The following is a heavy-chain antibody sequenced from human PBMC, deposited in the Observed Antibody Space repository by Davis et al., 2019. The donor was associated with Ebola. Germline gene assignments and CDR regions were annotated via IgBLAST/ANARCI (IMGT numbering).Heavy chain of an antibody. V-gene: IGHV4-4*02. Sequence: MPSETLSLTCGVSGGSISSNNWWSWVRQPPEKGLEWIGEISQSGSTNYNPSLRSRVTISVDKSRNQFSLKLTSVTAAETAVYYCAIDPWGIVGRFEPWGQGTLVTVSS. J-gene: IGHJ5*02. CDR1: GGSISSNNW. D-gene: IGHD1-26*01. CDR3: AIDPWGIVGRFEP. CDR2: ISQSGST.